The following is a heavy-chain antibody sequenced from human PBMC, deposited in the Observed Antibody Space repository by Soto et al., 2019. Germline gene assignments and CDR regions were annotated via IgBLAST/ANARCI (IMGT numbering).Heavy chain of an antibody. D-gene: IGHD2-2*01. CDR3: TADAAWSSNSCPGALDI. CDR2: IKRKTDGGTT. Sequence: EVQLVESGGGLVKPGGSLRLSCAASGFTFSHVWMTWVRQAPGKGLEWVGRIKRKTDGGTTDYAAPVKGRFTISRDDLKNTLYLQQNSLKNEQRAVYYCTADAAWSSNSCPGALDIWGQGTMVTVSS. V-gene: IGHV3-15*01. J-gene: IGHJ3*02. CDR1: GFTFSHVW.